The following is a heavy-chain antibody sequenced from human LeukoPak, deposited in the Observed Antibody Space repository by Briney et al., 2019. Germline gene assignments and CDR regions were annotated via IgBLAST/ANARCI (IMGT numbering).Heavy chain of an antibody. V-gene: IGHV3-23*01. Sequence: GGSLGLSCAASGFTFSSYAMSWVRQAPGKGLEWVSAISGSGGSTYYADSVKGRFTISRDNSKNTLYLQMNSLRAEDTAVYYCAKDLHFVNSPPDYWGQGTLVTVSS. D-gene: IGHD2/OR15-2a*01. CDR2: ISGSGGST. J-gene: IGHJ4*02. CDR1: GFTFSSYA. CDR3: AKDLHFVNSPPDY.